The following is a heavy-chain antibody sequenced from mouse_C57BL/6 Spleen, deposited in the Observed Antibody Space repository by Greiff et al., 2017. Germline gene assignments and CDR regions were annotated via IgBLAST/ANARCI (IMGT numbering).Heavy chain of an antibody. CDR3: ARAGGHCSRYAMDY. J-gene: IGHJ4*01. CDR1: GYTFTSYW. V-gene: IGHV1-53*01. D-gene: IGHD1-1*01. CDR2: INPSNGGT. Sequence: QVQLQQPGTELVKPGASVKLSCKASGYTFTSYWMHWVKQRPGQGLEWIGNINPSNGGTNYNEKFKSKATLTVDKSSSTASMQLSSLPSEDSAVYYCARAGGHCSRYAMDYWGQGTSVTVSS.